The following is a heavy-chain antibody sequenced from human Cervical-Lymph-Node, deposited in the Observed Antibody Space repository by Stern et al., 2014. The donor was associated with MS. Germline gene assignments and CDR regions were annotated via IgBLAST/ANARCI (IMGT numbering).Heavy chain of an antibody. CDR3: ARDRRFLEWLSITYYYGMDV. V-gene: IGHV1-18*01. Sequence: QLVQSGAEVKKPGASVKVSCKASGYTFTSYGISWVRQAPGQGLEWMGWISAYNGNTNYAQKLQGRVTMTTDTSTSTAYMELRSLRSDDTAVYYCARDRRFLEWLSITYYYGMDVWGQGTTVTVSS. J-gene: IGHJ6*02. CDR2: ISAYNGNT. CDR1: GYTFTSYG. D-gene: IGHD3-3*01.